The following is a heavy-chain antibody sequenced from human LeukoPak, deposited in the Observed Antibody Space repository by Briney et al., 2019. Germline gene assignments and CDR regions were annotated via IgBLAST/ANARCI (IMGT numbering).Heavy chain of an antibody. CDR1: GGSISSYY. J-gene: IGHJ4*02. Sequence: PSETLSLTCTVSGGSISSYYWSWIRQPPGKGLEWIGYIYYSESTNYNASLQSHDTMSVDTSKNQFSLKLSSVTAADTAVYYSARAHSIAVAADTLDYWGQGTVVTVSS. V-gene: IGHV4-59*01. CDR3: ARAHSIAVAADTLDY. D-gene: IGHD6-19*01. CDR2: IYYSEST.